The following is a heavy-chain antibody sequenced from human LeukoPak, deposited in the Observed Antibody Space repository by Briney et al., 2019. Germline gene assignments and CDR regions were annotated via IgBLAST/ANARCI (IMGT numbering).Heavy chain of an antibody. Sequence: GGSLRLSCAASGFTFSSYWMSWVRQAPGKGLEWVANIKQDGSEKYYVDSVKGRFTISRDNAKNSLYLQMNSLRAEDTAVYYCARAGRGYCSGGSCYSGRYYYYYMDVWGKGTTVIISS. CDR3: ARAGRGYCSGGSCYSGRYYYYYMDV. CDR2: IKQDGSEK. D-gene: IGHD2-15*01. CDR1: GFTFSSYW. J-gene: IGHJ6*03. V-gene: IGHV3-7*01.